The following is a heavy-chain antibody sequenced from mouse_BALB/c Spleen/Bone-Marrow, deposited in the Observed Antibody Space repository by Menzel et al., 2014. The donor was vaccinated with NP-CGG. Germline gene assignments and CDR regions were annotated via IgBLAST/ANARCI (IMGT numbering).Heavy chain of an antibody. CDR3: ARGLRLRDYFDC. CDR1: EFSLTTYG. D-gene: IGHD1-2*01. J-gene: IGHJ2*01. Sequence: QVQLKESGPGLVAPSQSLSITCTVSEFSLTTYGVHWVRQPPGKGLEWLGVIWAGGITNYNSALMSRLSISKDNSKSQVFLKMNSLQTDDTAMYYCARGLRLRDYFDCWGQGTTLTVSS. V-gene: IGHV2-9*02. CDR2: IWAGGIT.